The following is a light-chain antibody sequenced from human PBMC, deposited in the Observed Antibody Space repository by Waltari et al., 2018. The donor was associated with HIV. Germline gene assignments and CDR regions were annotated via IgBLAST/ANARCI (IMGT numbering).Light chain of an antibody. CDR3: SSYTSSSTPYV. CDR1: SSDVGGYNY. CDR2: EVS. V-gene: IGLV2-14*01. J-gene: IGLJ1*01. Sequence: QSALTQPASVSGSPGQSITIPCPGTSSDVGGYNYVSWYQQHPGKAPKLMIYEVSNRPSGVSNRFSGSKSGNTASLTISGLQAEDEADYYCSSYTSSSTPYVFGTGTKVTVL.